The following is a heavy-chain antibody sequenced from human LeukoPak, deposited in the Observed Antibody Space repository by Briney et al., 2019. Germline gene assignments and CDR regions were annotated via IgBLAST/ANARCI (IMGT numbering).Heavy chain of an antibody. J-gene: IGHJ4*02. V-gene: IGHV5-51*01. D-gene: IGHD3-16*02. CDR3: ASSRNDYVWGSYRYGYYFDY. CDR2: IYPGDSDT. Sequence: GESLKISCKGSGYSFTSYWIGWVRQMPGKGLEWMRIIYPGDSDTRYSPSFQGQVTISADKSISTAYLQWSSLKASDTAMYYCASSRNDYVWGSYRYGYYFDYWGQGTLVTVSS. CDR1: GYSFTSYW.